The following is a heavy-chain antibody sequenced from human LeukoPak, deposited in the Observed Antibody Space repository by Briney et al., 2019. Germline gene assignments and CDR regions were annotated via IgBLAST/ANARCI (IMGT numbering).Heavy chain of an antibody. V-gene: IGHV4-34*01. Sequence: SETLSLTCAVYGGSFSGYYWSWIRQPPGKGLEWIGEISHSGSTNYNPSLKSRVTISVDTSKNQFSLKLSSVTAADTAVYYCARGGVVVTVAFDYWGQGTLVTVSS. CDR1: GGSFSGYY. D-gene: IGHD3-22*01. J-gene: IGHJ4*02. CDR3: ARGGVVVTVAFDY. CDR2: ISHSGST.